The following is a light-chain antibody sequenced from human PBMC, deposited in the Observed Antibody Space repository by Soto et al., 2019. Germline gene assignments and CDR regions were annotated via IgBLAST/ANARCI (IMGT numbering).Light chain of an antibody. CDR2: DAS. Sequence: ELVLTQSPATLSLYPGERANLSCRASQSVSSYLAWYQQKPGQAPRLLIYDASNRATGIPARFSCSGSGTDGTLTISSLEPEDFAVYYCQQRSNWPSLTVGGGTKVEIK. J-gene: IGKJ4*01. CDR1: QSVSSY. V-gene: IGKV3-11*01. CDR3: QQRSNWPSLT.